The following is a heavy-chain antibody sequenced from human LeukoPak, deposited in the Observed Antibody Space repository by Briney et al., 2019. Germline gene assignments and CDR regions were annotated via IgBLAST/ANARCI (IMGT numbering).Heavy chain of an antibody. CDR2: INHSGST. CDR3: AGMGPYDPLDY. Sequence: SETLSLTCAVYGGSFSGYYWSWIRQPLGKGLEWIGEINHSGSTNYNPSLKSRVTISVDTSKNQFSLKLSSVTAADTAVYYCAGMGPYDPLDYWGQGTLVTVSS. D-gene: IGHD2-8*01. V-gene: IGHV4-34*01. J-gene: IGHJ4*02. CDR1: GGSFSGYY.